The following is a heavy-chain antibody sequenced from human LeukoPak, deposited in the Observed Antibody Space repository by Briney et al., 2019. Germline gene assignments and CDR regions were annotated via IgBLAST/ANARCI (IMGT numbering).Heavy chain of an antibody. V-gene: IGHV3-74*01. CDR1: GFTFDDYA. J-gene: IGHJ4*02. CDR3: ARVSITIFGVDSDY. CDR2: INSDGSST. Sequence: PGRSLRLSCAASGFTFDDYAMHWVRQAPGKGLVWVSRINSDGSSTSYADSVKGRFTISRDNAKNTLYLQMNSLRAEDTAVYYCARVSITIFGVDSDYWGQGTLVTVSS. D-gene: IGHD3-3*01.